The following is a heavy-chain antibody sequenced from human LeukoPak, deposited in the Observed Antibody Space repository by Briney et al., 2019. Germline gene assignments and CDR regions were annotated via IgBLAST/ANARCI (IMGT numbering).Heavy chain of an antibody. J-gene: IGHJ4*02. CDR2: ISSSSHT. CDR1: GFTFTTYS. CDR3: VADMTTITNFDY. D-gene: IGHD1-14*01. V-gene: IGHV3-21*01. Sequence: GGSLRLSCAASGFTFTTYSMNWVRQAPGKGLEWVSSISSSSHTYYADSVKGRFTISRDSAQNLLHLQMNSLRAEDTAVYYCVADMTTITNFDYWGQGTLVTVSS.